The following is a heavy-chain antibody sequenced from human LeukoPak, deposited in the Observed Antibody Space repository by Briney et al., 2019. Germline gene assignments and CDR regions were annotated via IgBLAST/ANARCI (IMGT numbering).Heavy chain of an antibody. CDR3: ARGLGGDYVGENYYYYYYMDV. CDR2: INTNTGNP. Sequence: ASVKVSCKASGYTFTSYAMNWVRQAPGQGLEWMGWINTNTGNPTYAQGFTGRFVFSLDTSVSTAYLQISSLKAEDTAVYYCARGLGGDYVGENYYYYYYMDVWGKGTTVTVSS. J-gene: IGHJ6*03. CDR1: GYTFTSYA. V-gene: IGHV7-4-1*02. D-gene: IGHD4-17*01.